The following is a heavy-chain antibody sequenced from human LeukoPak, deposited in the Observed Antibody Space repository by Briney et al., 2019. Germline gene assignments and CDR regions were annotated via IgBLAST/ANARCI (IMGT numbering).Heavy chain of an antibody. D-gene: IGHD5-12*01. V-gene: IGHV3-53*01. CDR2: ITSGGNT. Sequence: LPGGSLRLSCAASGFTVSSNYMNWVRQARGKGLEWVSVITSGGNTYYADSVKGRFTTSRDNSKNTLYVQMNSLRAEDTAIYYCARGRGYRDYDRPLDYWGQGTLVTFSS. J-gene: IGHJ4*02. CDR3: ARGRGYRDYDRPLDY. CDR1: GFTVSSNY.